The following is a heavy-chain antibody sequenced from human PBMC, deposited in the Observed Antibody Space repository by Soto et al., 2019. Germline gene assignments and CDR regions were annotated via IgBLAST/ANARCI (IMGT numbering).Heavy chain of an antibody. D-gene: IGHD6-13*01. CDR3: AKEGEQQLVLWD. CDR1: GFTFSSYG. CDR2: ISYDGSNK. J-gene: IGHJ4*02. Sequence: QVQLVESGGGVVQPGRSLRLSCAASGFTFSSYGMHWVRQAPGKGLEWVAVISYDGSNKYYADSVKGRFTISRDNSKNTLYLQMNSLRAEDTAVYYCAKEGEQQLVLWDWGQGTLVTVSS. V-gene: IGHV3-30*18.